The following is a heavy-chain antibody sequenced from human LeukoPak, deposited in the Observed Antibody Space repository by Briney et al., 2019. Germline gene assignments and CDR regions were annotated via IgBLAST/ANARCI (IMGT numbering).Heavy chain of an antibody. CDR1: GFTFSTHW. D-gene: IGHD1-26*01. CDR3: ARDLMGATDY. CDR2: IYSGGRT. J-gene: IGHJ4*02. Sequence: GGSLRLSCTVSGFTFSTHWMRWVRQAPGKGLEWVSVIYSGGRTYYADSVKGRFTISRHNSKNMLYLQMNSLRAEDTAVYYCARDLMGATDYWGQGILVTVSS. V-gene: IGHV3-53*04.